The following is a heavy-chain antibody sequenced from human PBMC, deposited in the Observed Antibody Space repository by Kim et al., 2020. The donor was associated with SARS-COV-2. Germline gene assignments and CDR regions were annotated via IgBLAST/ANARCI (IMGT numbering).Heavy chain of an antibody. Sequence: VNGRITITIDKSKDTLYLPMSSLRAEDTAVYYCAKDQYSSGYHKNIYFDYWGQGTLVTVSS. V-gene: IGHV3-23*01. D-gene: IGHD3-22*01. CDR3: AKDQYSSGYHKNIYFDY. J-gene: IGHJ4*02.